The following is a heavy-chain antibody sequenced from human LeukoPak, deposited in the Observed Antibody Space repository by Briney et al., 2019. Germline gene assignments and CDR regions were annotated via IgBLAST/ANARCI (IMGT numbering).Heavy chain of an antibody. V-gene: IGHV1-69*05. D-gene: IGHD3-3*01. Sequence: SVKASCKASGGTFSSYAISWVRQAPGQGLEWMGGIIPIFGTANYAQKFQGRVTITTDESTSTAYMELSSLRSEDTAVYYCARAPRFLEWPPYYFDYWGQGTLVTVSS. CDR1: GGTFSSYA. CDR2: IIPIFGTA. CDR3: ARAPRFLEWPPYYFDY. J-gene: IGHJ4*02.